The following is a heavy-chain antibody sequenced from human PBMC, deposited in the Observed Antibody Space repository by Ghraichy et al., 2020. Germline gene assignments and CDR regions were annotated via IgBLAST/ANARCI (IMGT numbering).Heavy chain of an antibody. V-gene: IGHV4-61*01. J-gene: IGHJ3*02. D-gene: IGHD3-22*01. Sequence: ESLNISCTVSGGSVSSASCYWSWIRQPPGKGLEWIGYIYYSGSTNYNPSLKSRVTISVDTSKNQFSLKLSSVTAADTAVYYCARGFCDNSGNDAFVIWGQGTMVTVSS. CDR1: GGSVSSASCY. CDR3: ARGFCDNSGNDAFVI. CDR2: IYYSGST.